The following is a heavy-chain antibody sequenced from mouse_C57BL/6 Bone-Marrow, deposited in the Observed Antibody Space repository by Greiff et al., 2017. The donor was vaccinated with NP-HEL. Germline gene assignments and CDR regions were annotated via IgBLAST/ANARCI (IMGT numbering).Heavy chain of an antibody. Sequence: VQLQQSGPGLVQPSQSLSITCTVSGFSLTSYGVHWVRQSPGKGLEWLGVIWSGGSTDYNAAFISSLSISKDNSKSQVFWKMNSLQADDTAIYYCARTGDGPFDYWGQGTTLTVSS. CDR2: IWSGGST. D-gene: IGHD2-3*01. CDR1: GFSLTSYG. V-gene: IGHV2-2*01. J-gene: IGHJ2*01. CDR3: ARTGDGPFDY.